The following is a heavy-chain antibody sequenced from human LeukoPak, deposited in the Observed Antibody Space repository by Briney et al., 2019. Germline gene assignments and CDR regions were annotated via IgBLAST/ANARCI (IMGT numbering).Heavy chain of an antibody. CDR3: ARATDYYDSSGYYFDY. D-gene: IGHD3-22*01. J-gene: IGHJ4*02. V-gene: IGHV1-69*13. Sequence: SVKVSCKASGGTFISYAISWVRQAPGQGLEWMGGIIPIFGTANYAQKFQGRVTITADESTSTAYMELSSLRSEDTAVYYCARATDYYDSSGYYFDYWGQGTLVTVSS. CDR2: IIPIFGTA. CDR1: GGTFISYA.